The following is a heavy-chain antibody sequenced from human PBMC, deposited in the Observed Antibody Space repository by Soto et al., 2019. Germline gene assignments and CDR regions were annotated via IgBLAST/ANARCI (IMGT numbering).Heavy chain of an antibody. J-gene: IGHJ4*02. CDR3: ARGNRFVDY. CDR2: INHSGST. V-gene: IGHV4-34*01. Sequence: QVQLQQWGAGLLKPSETLSLTCAVYGGSFSGYWWTWIRQPPGKGLEWIGEINHSGSTNYNPSLKSRITMSVDTSKNQCSLELNSVTAADTAVYYCARGNRFVDYWGQGTLVTVSS. CDR1: GGSFSGYW. D-gene: IGHD3-16*01.